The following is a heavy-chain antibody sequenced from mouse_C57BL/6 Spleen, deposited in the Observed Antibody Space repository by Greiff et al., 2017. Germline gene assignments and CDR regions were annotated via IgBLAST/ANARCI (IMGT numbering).Heavy chain of an antibody. Sequence: EVQVVESGGGLVQPKGSLKLSCAASGFSFNTYAMNWVRQAPGKGLEWVARIRSKSNNYATYYADSVKDRFTISRDDSESMLYLQMNNLKTEDTAMYYCVRQLTPFAYWGQGTLVTVSA. D-gene: IGHD1-3*01. J-gene: IGHJ3*01. CDR3: VRQLTPFAY. CDR2: IRSKSNNYAT. V-gene: IGHV10-1*01. CDR1: GFSFNTYA.